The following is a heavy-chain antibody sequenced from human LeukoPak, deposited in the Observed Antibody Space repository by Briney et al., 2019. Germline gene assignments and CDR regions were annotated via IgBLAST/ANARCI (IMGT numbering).Heavy chain of an antibody. V-gene: IGHV3-23*01. CDR2: ISGSGGST. CDR3: AKESRCSSPSCYEKSDGYFDY. Sequence: GGSLRLSCAASGFTFSSYAMSWVRQAPGKGLEWVSAISGSGGSTYYADSVKGRFTISRDNSKNTLYLQMNSLRAEDTAVYYCAKESRCSSPSCYEKSDGYFDYWGQGPLVTVSS. J-gene: IGHJ4*02. D-gene: IGHD2-2*01. CDR1: GFTFSSYA.